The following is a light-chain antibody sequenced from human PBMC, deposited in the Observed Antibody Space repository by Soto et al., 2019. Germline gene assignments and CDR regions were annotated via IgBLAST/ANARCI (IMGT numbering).Light chain of an antibody. J-gene: IGKJ3*01. CDR1: QSVSSSY. CDR3: QQYGSSVFT. Sequence: EIVLTQSPGTLSLSPGERATLSCRASQSVSSSYLAWYQQKPGQAPRLLIYGASSRATGIPDRFSGGGSGTDFAINVTRLEADDFALYYCQQYGSSVFTFGHGTKVDI. V-gene: IGKV3-20*01. CDR2: GAS.